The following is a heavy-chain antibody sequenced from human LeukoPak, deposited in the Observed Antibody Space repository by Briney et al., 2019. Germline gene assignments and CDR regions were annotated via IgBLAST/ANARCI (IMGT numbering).Heavy chain of an antibody. CDR2: ISGSGGST. D-gene: IGHD3-22*01. J-gene: IGHJ4*02. CDR1: GFTFSSYA. Sequence: GGSLRLSCAASGFTFSSYAMSWVRQAPGKGLEWVSAISGSGGSTYYADSVKGRFTISRDNSKNTLYLQMNSLRAEDTAVYYCAKPRAAYYYDSSGYVDYWGQGTLVTVSS. V-gene: IGHV3-23*01. CDR3: AKPRAAYYYDSSGYVDY.